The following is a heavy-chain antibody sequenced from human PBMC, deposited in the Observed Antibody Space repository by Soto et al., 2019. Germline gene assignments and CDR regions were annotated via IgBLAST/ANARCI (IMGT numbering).Heavy chain of an antibody. CDR3: IRWLARGRLYYFDY. J-gene: IGHJ4*02. Sequence: SVKVSCKASGYTFTGDYMHWVRQAPGQGLEWMGWINPNSGGTNYSQKFQGRVTMTRDTSISTAYMELSRLRSDDTAVYYCIRWLARGRLYYFDYWGQGTLVTVSS. D-gene: IGHD6-19*01. CDR1: GYTFTGDY. V-gene: IGHV1-2*02. CDR2: INPNSGGT.